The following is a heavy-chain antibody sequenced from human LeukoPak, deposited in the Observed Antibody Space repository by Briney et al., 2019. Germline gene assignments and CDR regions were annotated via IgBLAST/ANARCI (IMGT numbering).Heavy chain of an antibody. CDR2: FYYSGIT. CDR3: ARDIEGRTFDN. CDR1: GASISRHY. V-gene: IGHV4-59*11. Sequence: SETLSLTCTVSGASISRHYWNWIRQPPGRGLEWIGYFYYSGITNYNPSLMSRVTISVDTSKNQFSLKLSSETAADTAVYFCARDIEGRTFDNWGHGTLVTVSS. J-gene: IGHJ4*01. D-gene: IGHD1-26*01.